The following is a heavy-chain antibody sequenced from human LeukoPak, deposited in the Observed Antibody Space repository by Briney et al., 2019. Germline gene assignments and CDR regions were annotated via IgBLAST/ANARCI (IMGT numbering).Heavy chain of an antibody. J-gene: IGHJ4*02. D-gene: IGHD3-9*01. V-gene: IGHV4-39*01. Sequence: SETLSLTCTVSGGSISSSNYYWGWIRQSPGKGLEWIGSIYYSGSTYYNPSLKSRVTISVDTSKNQFSLKLNSVTAADTAVYYCARLPYDILTGYTPHFDYWGQGTLVIVSS. CDR1: GGSISSSNYY. CDR3: ARLPYDILTGYTPHFDY. CDR2: IYYSGST.